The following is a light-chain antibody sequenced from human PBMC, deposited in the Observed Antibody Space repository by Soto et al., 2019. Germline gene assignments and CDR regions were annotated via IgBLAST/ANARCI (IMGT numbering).Light chain of an antibody. CDR1: QGISNY. CDR2: AAS. V-gene: IGKV1-27*01. J-gene: IGKJ1*01. CDR3: QKYNSDPWT. Sequence: DIQMTQSPSTLPASVGDRVTITCRASQGISNYLAWYQQKQGKVPKILIYAASTLQSGVPSRFSGSGSGTDCTLPISRLQPEDVETYYCQKYNSDPWTFGQGTKVDIK.